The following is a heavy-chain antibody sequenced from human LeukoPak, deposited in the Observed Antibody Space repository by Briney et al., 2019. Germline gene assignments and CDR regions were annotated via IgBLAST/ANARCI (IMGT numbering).Heavy chain of an antibody. CDR2: INPNSGGT. J-gene: IGHJ4*02. Sequence: ASVKVSCKASGYTFTGYYMHWVRQAPGQGLEWMGRINPNSGGTNYAQKFRGRVTMTRGTSISTAYMELSRLRSDDTAVYYCARRCRAYGSGSSRAFDYWGQGTLVTVSS. CDR3: ARRCRAYGSGSSRAFDY. V-gene: IGHV1-2*06. CDR1: GYTFTGYY. D-gene: IGHD3-10*01.